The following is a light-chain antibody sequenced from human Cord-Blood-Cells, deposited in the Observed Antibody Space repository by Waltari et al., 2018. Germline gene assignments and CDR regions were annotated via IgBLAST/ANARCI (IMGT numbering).Light chain of an antibody. J-gene: IGLJ2*01. CDR1: SSDVVSYNL. CDR3: CSYAGSVV. CDR2: EGS. V-gene: IGLV2-23*01. Sequence: QSALTQPASVSGSPVQSITISCPATSSDVVSYNLVSWYPQHPGKAPKLMIYEGSKRPSGVSKRFSGSKSGNTASLTISGLQAEDEADYYCCSYAGSVVFGGGTKLTVL.